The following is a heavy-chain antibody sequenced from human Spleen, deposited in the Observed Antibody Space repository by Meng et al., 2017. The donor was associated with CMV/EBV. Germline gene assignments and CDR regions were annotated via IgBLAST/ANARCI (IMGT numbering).Heavy chain of an antibody. CDR1: GFTFSNYG. CDR3: AQDEVHSGYHFV. J-gene: IGHJ6*02. CDR2: IQYDGRNK. Sequence: GGSLRLSCAASGFTFSNYGMHWVRQAPGKGLEWVAFIQYDGRNKYYADSVNGRFTISRDNSKNMLYLQMNSLRPEETAVYYCAQDEVHSGYHFVWGQGTTVTVSS. V-gene: IGHV3-30*02. D-gene: IGHD5-12*01.